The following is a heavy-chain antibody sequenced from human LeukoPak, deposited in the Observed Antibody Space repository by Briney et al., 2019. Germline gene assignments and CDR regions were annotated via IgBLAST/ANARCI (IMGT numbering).Heavy chain of an antibody. CDR1: GFTFSSFW. Sequence: HPGGSLRLSCAVSGFTFSSFWMTWVRQAPGKGLEWVANIKQDGREKYYVDSVKSRFTISRDNAKNSLYLEMNGLRVEDTAVYHCARGAGAIDDWGQGILVIVSS. D-gene: IGHD3-10*01. J-gene: IGHJ4*02. V-gene: IGHV3-7*03. CDR3: ARGAGAIDD. CDR2: IKQDGREK.